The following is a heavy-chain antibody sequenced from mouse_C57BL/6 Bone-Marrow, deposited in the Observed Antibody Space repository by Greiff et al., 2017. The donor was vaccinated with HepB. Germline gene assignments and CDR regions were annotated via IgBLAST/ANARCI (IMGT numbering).Heavy chain of an antibody. CDR1: GFTFSDYY. D-gene: IGHD3-1*01. V-gene: IGHV5-16*01. CDR2: INYDGSST. CDR3: ARDRGGGYYYAMDY. J-gene: IGHJ4*01. Sequence: EVKLVESEGGLVQPGSSMKLSCTASGFTFSDYYMAWVRQVPEKGLEWVANINYDGSSTYYLDSLKSRFIISRDNAKNILYLQMSSLKSEDTATYYCARDRGGGYYYAMDYWGQGTSVTVSS.